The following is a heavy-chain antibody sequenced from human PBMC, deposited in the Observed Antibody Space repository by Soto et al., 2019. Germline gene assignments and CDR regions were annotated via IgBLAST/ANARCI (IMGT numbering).Heavy chain of an antibody. J-gene: IGHJ5*02. D-gene: IGHD2-2*01. Sequence: PSETLSLTCAVYGGPFSGYYWSWIRQPPGKGLEWIGEINYSGSTNYNSSLKSRITVSVDTSKNQFSLKLRSVTAADTAVYYCARLRRYPSTRGNWFDPWGQGTLVTVSS. CDR3: ARLRRYPSTRGNWFDP. CDR2: INYSGST. V-gene: IGHV4-34*01. CDR1: GGPFSGYY.